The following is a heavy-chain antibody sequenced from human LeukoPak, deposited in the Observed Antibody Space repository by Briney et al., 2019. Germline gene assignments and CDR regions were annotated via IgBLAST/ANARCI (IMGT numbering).Heavy chain of an antibody. J-gene: IGHJ5*02. CDR2: ISSTSSYI. CDR3: AGAYSSANKWSWFDP. V-gene: IGHV3-21*01. CDR1: GFTFSSYN. Sequence: GGSLRLSCAASGFTFSSYNMNWVRQTPGKGLEWVSSISSTSSYIYYADSVKGRLTVSRDNAKNSLYLQMNSLRADDTAVYYCAGAYSSANKWSWFDPWGQGTLVTVSS. D-gene: IGHD6-13*01.